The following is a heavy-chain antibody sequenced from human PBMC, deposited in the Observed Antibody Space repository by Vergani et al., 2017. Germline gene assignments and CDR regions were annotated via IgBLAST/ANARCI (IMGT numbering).Heavy chain of an antibody. CDR1: GFTFSTYA. J-gene: IGHJ4*02. Sequence: EVQLLESGGGLVQPGGSLRLSCAASGFTFSTYAMSWVRQAPGKGLEWVSTISGSGGSTYYADSVKGRFTISRDKSKNTLYLQINSLRAEDTAVYYCAKDLPEYSSGWSGPHAFDYWGQGTLVTVSS. V-gene: IGHV3-23*01. CDR3: AKDLPEYSSGWSGPHAFDY. CDR2: ISGSGGST. D-gene: IGHD6-19*01.